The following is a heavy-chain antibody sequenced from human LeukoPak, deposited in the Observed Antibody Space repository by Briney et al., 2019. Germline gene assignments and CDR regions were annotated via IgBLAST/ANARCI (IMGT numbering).Heavy chain of an antibody. D-gene: IGHD3-22*01. CDR3: ARGYDTSGYYPATFDY. CDR1: GGSFSGYY. J-gene: IGHJ4*02. V-gene: IGHV4-34*01. Sequence: PSETLSLTCAVYGGSFSGYYWSWIRQPPGKGLEWIGEIYRSGSTNYNPSLKSRVTISVDTSKNQFSLKLSSVTAADTAVYYCARGYDTSGYYPATFDYWGQGTLVTVSS. CDR2: IYRSGST.